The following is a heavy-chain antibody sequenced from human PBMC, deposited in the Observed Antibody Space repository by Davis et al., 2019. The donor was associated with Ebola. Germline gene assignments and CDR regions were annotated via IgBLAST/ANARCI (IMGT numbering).Heavy chain of an antibody. J-gene: IGHJ3*02. CDR2: IYYTGST. Sequence: PSETLSLTCTVSGGSISGYYWSWIRQPPGKGLEWIAYIYYTGSTNYNPSLKSRVTISVDKSQNQLSLKLSSVTAADTAIYYCARGWAFDIWGQGTMVTVSS. D-gene: IGHD5-24*01. V-gene: IGHV4-59*01. CDR1: GGSISGYY. CDR3: ARGWAFDI.